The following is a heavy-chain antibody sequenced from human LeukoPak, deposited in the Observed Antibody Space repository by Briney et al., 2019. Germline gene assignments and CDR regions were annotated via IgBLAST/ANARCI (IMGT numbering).Heavy chain of an antibody. V-gene: IGHV1-18*01. CDR3: ARPTYNWNYYWFDP. D-gene: IGHD1-7*01. CDR1: GYTFTSYG. J-gene: IGHJ5*02. Sequence: ASVKVSCKASGYTFTSYGISWVRQAPGQGLEWMGWISAYNGNTNYAQKLQGRVTMTTDTSTSTAYMELRSLRSDDTAVYYCARPTYNWNYYWFDPWGQGTLVTVSS. CDR2: ISAYNGNT.